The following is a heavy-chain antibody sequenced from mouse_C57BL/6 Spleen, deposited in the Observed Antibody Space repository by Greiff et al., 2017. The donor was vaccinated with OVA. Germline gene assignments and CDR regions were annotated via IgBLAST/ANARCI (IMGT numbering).Heavy chain of an antibody. CDR2: ISDGGSYT. CDR1: GFTFSSYA. D-gene: IGHD1-1*01. J-gene: IGHJ2*01. V-gene: IGHV5-4*01. Sequence: DVKLVESGGGLVKPGGSLKLSCAASGFTFSSYAMSWVRQTPEKRLEWVATISDGGSYTYYPDNVKGRFTISRDNAKNNLYLQMSHLKSEDTAMYYCAREGITTVVPYYFDYWGQGTTLTVSS. CDR3: AREGITTVVPYYFDY.